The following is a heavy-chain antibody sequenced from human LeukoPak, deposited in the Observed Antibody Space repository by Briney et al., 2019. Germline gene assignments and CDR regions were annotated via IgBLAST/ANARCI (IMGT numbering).Heavy chain of an antibody. Sequence: PGGSLRLSCAASGFTFSSYSMNWVRQAPGKGLEWVSYISSSSSTIYYADSVKGRFTISRVNAKNSLYLQMNSLRAEDTAVYYCARSEVEYYDFWSGHYYFDYWGQGTLVTVSS. CDR1: GFTFSSYS. CDR2: ISSSSSTI. D-gene: IGHD3-3*01. CDR3: ARSEVEYYDFWSGHYYFDY. J-gene: IGHJ4*02. V-gene: IGHV3-48*01.